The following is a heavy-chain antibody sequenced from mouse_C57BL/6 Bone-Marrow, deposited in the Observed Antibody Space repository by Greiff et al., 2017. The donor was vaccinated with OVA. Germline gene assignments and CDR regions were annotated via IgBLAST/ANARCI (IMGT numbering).Heavy chain of an antibody. Sequence: EVKVEESGGGLVQPGGSLSLSCAASGFTFTDYYMSWVRQPPGKALEWLGFIRNKANGYTSEYSASVKGRFTISRDNSKSILDLQMNALEAEDSSTYDCARPVVEYFDVWGTGTTVTVSS. D-gene: IGHD1-1*01. CDR1: GFTFTDYY. CDR3: ARPVVEYFDV. J-gene: IGHJ1*03. V-gene: IGHV7-3*01. CDR2: IRNKANGYTS.